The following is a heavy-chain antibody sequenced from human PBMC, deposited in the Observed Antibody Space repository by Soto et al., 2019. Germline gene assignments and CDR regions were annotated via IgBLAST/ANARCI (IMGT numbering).Heavy chain of an antibody. CDR2: IYYSGST. V-gene: IGHV4-39*01. CDR3: ARIGYYDILTGSTLSGNDAFDI. J-gene: IGHJ3*02. Sequence: QLQLQESGPGLVKPSETLSLTCTVSGGSISSSSYYWGWIRQPPGKGLEWIGSIYYSGSTYYNPSLKSPVTIAVDTSKNQFSLKLSSVTAADTAVYYCARIGYYDILTGSTLSGNDAFDIWGQWTMVTVSS. CDR1: GGSISSSSYY. D-gene: IGHD3-9*01.